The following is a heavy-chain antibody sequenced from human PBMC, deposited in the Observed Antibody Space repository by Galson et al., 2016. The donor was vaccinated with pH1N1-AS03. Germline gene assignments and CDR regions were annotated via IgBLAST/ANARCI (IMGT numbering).Heavy chain of an antibody. J-gene: IGHJ4*02. CDR1: GGTFSTYA. V-gene: IGHV1-69*04. Sequence: SVKVSCKVSGGTFSTYAISWVRQAPGQGLEWMGRIIPMLGRGNYAQKFQGRVTIIADISTSTTYMELSNLTSEDTAIYYCARERDSSSSSIFVYWGQGTQVTVSS. CDR2: IIPMLGRG. D-gene: IGHD6-6*01. CDR3: ARERDSSSSSIFVY.